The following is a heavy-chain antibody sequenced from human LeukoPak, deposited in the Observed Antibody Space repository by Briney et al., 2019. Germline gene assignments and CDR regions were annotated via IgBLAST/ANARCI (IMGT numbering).Heavy chain of an antibody. J-gene: IGHJ4*02. D-gene: IGHD3-3*01. CDR3: AREGAVLRFLEWSPDY. Sequence: PGGSLRLSCAASGFTFNNHPLHWVRQAPGKGLEWVAVLASDGSNKYYADSVKGRFTISRDTSKNTLYLQMNSLRPEDTAVYYCAREGAVLRFLEWSPDYWGQGTLVTVSS. CDR2: LASDGSNK. V-gene: IGHV3-30*04. CDR1: GFTFNNHP.